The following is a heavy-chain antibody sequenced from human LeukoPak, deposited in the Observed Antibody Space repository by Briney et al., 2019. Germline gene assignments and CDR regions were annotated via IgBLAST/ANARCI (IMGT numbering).Heavy chain of an antibody. D-gene: IGHD5-12*01. CDR3: ARGRGATIPFPPDY. CDR2: INHSGST. V-gene: IGHV4-34*01. J-gene: IGHJ4*02. Sequence: SETLSLTCAVYGGSFSGYYWSWIRQPPGKGLEWSGEINHSGSTNYNPSLKSRVTISVDTSKNQFSLKLSSVTAADTAVYYCARGRGATIPFPPDYWGQGTLVTVSS. CDR1: GGSFSGYY.